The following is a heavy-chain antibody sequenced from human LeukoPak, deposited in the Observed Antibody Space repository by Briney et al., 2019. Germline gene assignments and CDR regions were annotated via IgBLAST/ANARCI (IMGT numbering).Heavy chain of an antibody. Sequence: ASVKVSCKASGYTFTGYYMHWVRQAPGQGLEWMGWINPNSGGTNYAQKFQGRVTMTRDTSISTAYMELSRLRSDDTAVYYCARDNSYSGSHPYFDYWGQGTLVTVSS. D-gene: IGHD6-6*01. CDR2: INPNSGGT. J-gene: IGHJ4*02. CDR3: ARDNSYSGSHPYFDY. CDR1: GYTFTGYY. V-gene: IGHV1-2*02.